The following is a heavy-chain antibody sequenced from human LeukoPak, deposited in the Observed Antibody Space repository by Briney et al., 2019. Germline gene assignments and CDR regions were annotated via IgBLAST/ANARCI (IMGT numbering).Heavy chain of an antibody. D-gene: IGHD3-10*01. V-gene: IGHV1-2*02. CDR1: GYTFTGYY. Sequence: GASVKVSCKASGYTFTGYYMHWVRQAPGQGLEWMGWINPNSGGTNYAQKFQGRVTMTRDTSISTAYMELSRLRSDDTAVYYCARDDQKAHITMVRGVILFRRVDPWGQGTLVTVSS. J-gene: IGHJ5*02. CDR3: ARDDQKAHITMVRGVILFRRVDP. CDR2: INPNSGGT.